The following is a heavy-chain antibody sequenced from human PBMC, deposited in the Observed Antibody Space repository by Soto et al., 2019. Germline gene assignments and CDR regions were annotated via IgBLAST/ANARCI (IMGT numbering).Heavy chain of an antibody. CDR1: GGSFSGYY. CDR2: INHGGST. V-gene: IGHV4-34*01. Sequence: SETLSLTCAVYGGSFSGYYWSWIRQPQPPGKGLEWIGEINHGGSTNYSPSLKSRVTISVGTSKNQFSLRLTSVTAADTAVYYCARGLRTAVTGIYYYGMDVWGQGTTVTVYS. CDR3: ARGLRTAVTGIYYYGMDV. D-gene: IGHD6-19*01. J-gene: IGHJ6*02.